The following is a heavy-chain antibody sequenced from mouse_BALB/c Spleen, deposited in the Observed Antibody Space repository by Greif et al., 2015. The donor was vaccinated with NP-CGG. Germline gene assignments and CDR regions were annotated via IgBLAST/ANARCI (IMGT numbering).Heavy chain of an antibody. CDR2: ISSGGSYT. D-gene: IGHD1-1*01. CDR1: GFTFSSYG. Sequence: EVKLMESGGDLVKPGGSLKLSCAASGFTFSSYGMSWVRQTPDKRLEWVATISSGGSYTYYPDSVKGRFTISRDNAKNTLYLQMSSLKSEDTAMYYCARSTTEDYAMDYWGQGTSVTVSS. J-gene: IGHJ4*01. V-gene: IGHV5-6*01. CDR3: ARSTTEDYAMDY.